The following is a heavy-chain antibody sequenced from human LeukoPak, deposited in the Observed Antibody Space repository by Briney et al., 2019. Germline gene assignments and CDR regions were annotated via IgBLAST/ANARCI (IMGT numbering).Heavy chain of an antibody. CDR3: AKDVYSSGTYFDY. CDR2: IKQDGSDK. V-gene: IGHV3-7*03. J-gene: IGHJ4*02. Sequence: GGSLRLSCAASGFTFNNYWMSWVRQAPGKGLEWVANIKQDGSDKKYVDSVTGRFTISRDNAKNSLYLQMNSLRAEDTAVYYCAKDVYSSGTYFDYWGQGTLVTVSS. CDR1: GFTFNNYW. D-gene: IGHD6-19*01.